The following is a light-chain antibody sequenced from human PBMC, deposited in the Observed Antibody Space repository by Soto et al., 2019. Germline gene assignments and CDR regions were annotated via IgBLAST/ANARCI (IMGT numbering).Light chain of an antibody. Sequence: ENVLTQSPGTLSLSPGERATLSCRTSQSVANNYLAWYKQKPGQSPRLLIYDASNRATGIPDRFSGSGSGTDFTLTINRLDPDDFAVFDCQQYATSPLTFGQGTKVEVK. J-gene: IGKJ1*01. V-gene: IGKV3-20*01. CDR3: QQYATSPLT. CDR1: QSVANNY. CDR2: DAS.